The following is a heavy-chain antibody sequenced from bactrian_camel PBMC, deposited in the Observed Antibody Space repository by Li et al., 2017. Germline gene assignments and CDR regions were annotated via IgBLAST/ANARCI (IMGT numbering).Heavy chain of an antibody. V-gene: IGHV3S1*01. J-gene: IGHJ4*01. D-gene: IGHD3*01. CDR1: EYTYRRYW. CDR3: AANLARLSCTNLQDRYPD. Sequence: HVQLVESGGGSVQAGVSLGLSCAASEYTYRRYWMGWFRQAPGKEREGVAVMDRYGSPSYAGSVKGRFTASRDNSRNMLYLQMDNLKPEDTAMYYCAANLARLSCTNLQDRYPDWGRGTQVTV. CDR2: MDRYGSP.